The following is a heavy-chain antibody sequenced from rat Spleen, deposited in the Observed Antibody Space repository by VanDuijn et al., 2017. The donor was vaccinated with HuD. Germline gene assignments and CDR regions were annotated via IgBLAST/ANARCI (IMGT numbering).Heavy chain of an antibody. J-gene: IGHJ3*01. CDR2: IWNGGNT. CDR3: TREGYNNWGAFAY. V-gene: IGHV2-15*01. CDR1: GFSLRSFG. D-gene: IGHD1-10*01. Sequence: QVQLKESGPGLVQPSQTLSLTCTVSGFSLRSFGVSWVRQPPGQGLEWIGAIWNGGNTDYNSPLKSRLSISRDISESQVFLKMNSLQTEDTAIYFCTREGYNNWGAFAYWGQGTLVTVSS.